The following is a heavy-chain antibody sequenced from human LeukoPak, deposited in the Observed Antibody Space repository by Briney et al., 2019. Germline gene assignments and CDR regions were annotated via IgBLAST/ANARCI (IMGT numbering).Heavy chain of an antibody. Sequence: PGGSLRLSCAASGFTVSSNYMSWVRQAPGKGLGWVSVIYSGGSTYYADSVKGRFTISRDNSKNTLYLQMNSLRAEDTAVYYCARVFTMVRGVIPVTLGFDYWGQRTLVTVSS. D-gene: IGHD3-10*01. CDR1: GFTVSSNY. J-gene: IGHJ4*02. CDR3: ARVFTMVRGVIPVTLGFDY. V-gene: IGHV3-66*01. CDR2: IYSGGST.